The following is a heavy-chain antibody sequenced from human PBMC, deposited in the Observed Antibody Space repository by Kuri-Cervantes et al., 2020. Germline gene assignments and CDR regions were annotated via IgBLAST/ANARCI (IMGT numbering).Heavy chain of an antibody. V-gene: IGHV3-11*01. CDR1: GFTFSDYY. D-gene: IGHD6-19*01. CDR2: ISNTI. Sequence: GGSLRLSCAASGFTFSDYYMSWVRQAPGKGLELISYISNTIYYRDSVKGRFTMSRDNAKNSLYLQMNSLRAEDTAVYYCARRSVAGTGFDYWGQGTLVTVSS. J-gene: IGHJ4*02. CDR3: ARRSVAGTGFDY.